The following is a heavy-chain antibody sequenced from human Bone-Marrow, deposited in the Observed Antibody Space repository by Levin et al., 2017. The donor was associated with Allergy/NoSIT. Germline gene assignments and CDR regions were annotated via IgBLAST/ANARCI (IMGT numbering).Heavy chain of an antibody. D-gene: IGHD6-19*01. CDR3: ANLAVEDY. CDR2: INSDGRTT. CDR1: GFSLSNYW. V-gene: IGHV3-74*01. J-gene: IGHJ4*02. Sequence: AGGSLRLSCAASGFSLSNYWIHWIRQPPGKGLVWVSRINSDGRTTEYADSVKGRFTISRDNAKNTVYLQMNSLRAEDTAEYFCANLAVEDYWGQGTLVTVSS.